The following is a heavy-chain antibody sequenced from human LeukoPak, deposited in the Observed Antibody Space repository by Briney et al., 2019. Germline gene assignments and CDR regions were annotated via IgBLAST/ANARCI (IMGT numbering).Heavy chain of an antibody. Sequence: GASVKVSCKVSGDIITELAIHWVRQAPGTGLEWMGGFDPEDGETTYAQKFHGRVSMTEDTSTDTAYREVSSLESDDTAVYYCVAARIDWERNWFDPWGQGTLLIVSS. CDR1: GDIITELA. D-gene: IGHD3-9*01. J-gene: IGHJ5*02. V-gene: IGHV1-24*01. CDR3: VAARIDWERNWFDP. CDR2: FDPEDGET.